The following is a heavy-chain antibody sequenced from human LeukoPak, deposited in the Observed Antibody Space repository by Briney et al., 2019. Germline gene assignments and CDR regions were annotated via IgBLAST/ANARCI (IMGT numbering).Heavy chain of an antibody. V-gene: IGHV3-48*04. CDR2: IDGSTRTI. CDR3: ARADVVVPAASLNYYYYMDV. D-gene: IGHD2-2*01. J-gene: IGHJ6*03. Sequence: PGGSLRLSCAASGFTFSTYSMNWVRQAPGKGLEWISFIDGSTRTIFYADSVKGRFTISRDNAKNTLYLQMNSLRAEDTAVYYCARADVVVPAASLNYYYYMDVWGKGTTVTVSS. CDR1: GFTFSTYS.